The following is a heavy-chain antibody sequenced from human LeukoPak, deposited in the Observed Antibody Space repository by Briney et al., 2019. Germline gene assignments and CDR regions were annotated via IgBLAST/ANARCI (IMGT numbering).Heavy chain of an antibody. Sequence: PGGSLRLSCAASGFTFSSYGMYWVRQAPGKGLEWVAVISYDGSNKYYVDSVKGRFTISRDNSKNTLYLQMNSLRAEDTAVYYCAKSGRRGYSYGYRFKYYFDSWGQGTLVTVSS. CDR3: AKSGRRGYSYGYRFKYYFDS. V-gene: IGHV3-30*18. CDR2: ISYDGSNK. J-gene: IGHJ4*02. D-gene: IGHD5-18*01. CDR1: GFTFSSYG.